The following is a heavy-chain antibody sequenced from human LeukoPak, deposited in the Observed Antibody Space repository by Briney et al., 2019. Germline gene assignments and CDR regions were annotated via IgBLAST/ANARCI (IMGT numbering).Heavy chain of an antibody. D-gene: IGHD5-12*01. V-gene: IGHV3-7*01. CDR1: GFIFSNYW. CDR2: MRQDGSER. Sequence: GSLRLSCAASGFIFSNYWMTWVRQAPGKGLEWVAHMRQDGSERHYVDSVKDRFTISRDNAKNSLDLQMDSLRAEDTAVYYCARDRGSTGYDLYDSWGQGTLVTVSS. CDR3: ARDRGSTGYDLYDS. J-gene: IGHJ4*02.